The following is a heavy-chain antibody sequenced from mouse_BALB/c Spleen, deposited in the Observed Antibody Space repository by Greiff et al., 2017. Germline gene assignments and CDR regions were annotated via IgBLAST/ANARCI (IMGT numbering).Heavy chain of an antibody. CDR1: GFNITDTY. J-gene: IGHJ3*01. CDR3: AGVVAGFAY. Sequence: EVQLQQSGAELVKPGASVKLSCTASGFNITDTYMHWVKQRPEQGLEWIGRIDPANGNTKYDPKFQGKATITADTSSNTAYLQLSSLTSEDTAVYYGAGVVAGFAYWGQGTLVTVSA. CDR2: IDPANGNT. D-gene: IGHD1-1*02. V-gene: IGHV14-3*02.